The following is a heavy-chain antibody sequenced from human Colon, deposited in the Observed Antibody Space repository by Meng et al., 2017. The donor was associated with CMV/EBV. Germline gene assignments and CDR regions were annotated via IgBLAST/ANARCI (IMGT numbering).Heavy chain of an antibody. Sequence: GSLRLSCTVSGGSINTYYWSWIRQPPGKGLEWIGYIYYTGSTKCNPSLKSRVTISIDTSKNQFSLKVSSVTAADTAVYYCAREWQDLNWLDTWGQGTLVTVSS. V-gene: IGHV4-59*01. D-gene: IGHD5-24*01. CDR1: GGSINTYY. CDR3: AREWQDLNWLDT. J-gene: IGHJ5*02. CDR2: IYYTGST.